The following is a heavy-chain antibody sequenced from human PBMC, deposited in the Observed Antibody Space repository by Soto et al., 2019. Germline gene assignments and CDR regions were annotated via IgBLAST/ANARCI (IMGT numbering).Heavy chain of an antibody. Sequence: SETLSLTCAVYGGSFSGYYWSWIRQPPGKGLEWIGEINHSGSTNYNPSLKSRVTISVDTSKNQFSLKLSSVTAADTAVYYCARGRFSRNWFDPWGQGTLVIVSS. J-gene: IGHJ5*02. D-gene: IGHD3-3*01. V-gene: IGHV4-34*01. CDR1: GGSFSGYY. CDR2: INHSGST. CDR3: ARGRFSRNWFDP.